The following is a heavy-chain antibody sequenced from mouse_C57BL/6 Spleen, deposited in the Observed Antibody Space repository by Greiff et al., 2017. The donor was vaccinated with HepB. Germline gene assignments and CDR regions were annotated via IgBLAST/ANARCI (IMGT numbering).Heavy chain of an antibody. Sequence: EVNVVDSGGGLVKPGGSLKLSCAASGFTFSDYGMHWVRQAPEKGLEWVAYISSGSSTIYYADTVKGRFTISRDNAKNTLFLQMTSLRSEDTAMYYCASLYYSNPFDYWGQGTTLTVSS. J-gene: IGHJ2*01. D-gene: IGHD2-5*01. V-gene: IGHV5-17*01. CDR2: ISSGSSTI. CDR3: ASLYYSNPFDY. CDR1: GFTFSDYG.